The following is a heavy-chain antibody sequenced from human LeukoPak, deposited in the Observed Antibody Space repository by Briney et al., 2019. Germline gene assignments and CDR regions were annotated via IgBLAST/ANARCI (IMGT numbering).Heavy chain of an antibody. CDR3: ARVEGWEPIVDY. CDR2: INPNSGGT. J-gene: IGHJ4*02. Sequence: GASVAVSCKASGYTFTGYYMHWVRQAPGQGLEGMGWINPNSGGTNYAQKFQGRVTMTRDTSISTAYMELSRLRSDDTAVYYCARVEGWEPIVDYWGQGTLVTVSS. D-gene: IGHD1-26*01. CDR1: GYTFTGYY. V-gene: IGHV1-2*02.